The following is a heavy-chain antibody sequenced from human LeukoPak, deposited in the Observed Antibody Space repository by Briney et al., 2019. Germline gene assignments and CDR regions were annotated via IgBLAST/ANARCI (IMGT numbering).Heavy chain of an antibody. J-gene: IGHJ6*02. Sequence: PSGTLSLTCAVSGGSISSSNWWSWVRQPPGKGLEWIGEIYHSGSTNYNPSLKGRVTISVDKSKNQFSLKLSSVTAADTAVYYCARSSGWFHYYYGMDVWGQGTTVTVSS. CDR1: GGSISSSNW. V-gene: IGHV4-4*02. D-gene: IGHD6-19*01. CDR3: ARSSGWFHYYYGMDV. CDR2: IYHSGST.